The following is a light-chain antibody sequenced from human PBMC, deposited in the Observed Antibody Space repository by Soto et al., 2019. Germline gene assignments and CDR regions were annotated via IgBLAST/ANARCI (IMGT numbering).Light chain of an antibody. Sequence: SVLTQPASVSGSPGQSITISCTGTSSDVGAYNYVSWFQQYPGKAPKLMIYDVSNRPSGVSNRFSGSKSGNTASLTISGLQAEDEADYYCCSYTSSSNYVFGTGTKVTV. CDR1: SSDVGAYNY. V-gene: IGLV2-14*01. CDR3: CSYTSSSNYV. J-gene: IGLJ1*01. CDR2: DVS.